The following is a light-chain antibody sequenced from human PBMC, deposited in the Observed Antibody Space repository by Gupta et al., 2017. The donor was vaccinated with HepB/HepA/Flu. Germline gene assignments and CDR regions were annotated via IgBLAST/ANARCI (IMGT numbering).Light chain of an antibody. CDR3: RQDDNYPRT. CDR2: AAS. J-gene: IGKJ1*01. CDR1: QDIRND. V-gene: IGKV1-6*01. Sequence: ATQMTQFPSSLSASVGDRVIITCRASQDIRNDLGWYQQRPGKAPKLLIYAASTLQSGVPARFSGSGSGTDFTLTISSLQPEDFATYFCRQDDNYPRTFGQGTEVEIK.